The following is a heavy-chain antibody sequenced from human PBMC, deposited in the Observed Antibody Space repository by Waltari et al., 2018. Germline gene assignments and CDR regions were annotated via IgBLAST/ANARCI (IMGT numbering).Heavy chain of an antibody. Sequence: PPLESGPALAKASQTLSLPCPVSGLPISSLRLYWTWIQHRAGTGREWSVRIYTSGSTNYNPSLKSRVTISVDTSKNQFSLKLSSVTAADTAVYYWARDGGREGRELHLHYGYFDLWGHGTLVTVSS. CDR1: GLPISSLRLY. CDR2: IYTSGST. V-gene: IGHV4-61*02. J-gene: IGHJ2*01. D-gene: IGHD1-7*01. CDR3: ARDGGREGRELHLHYGYFDL.